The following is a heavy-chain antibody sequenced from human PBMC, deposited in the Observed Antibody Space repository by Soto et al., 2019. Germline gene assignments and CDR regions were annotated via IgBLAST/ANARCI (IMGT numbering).Heavy chain of an antibody. Sequence: QLQLQESGSGLVKPSQTLSLTCAVSGGSISSGGYSWSWIRQPPGKGLEWIGYIYHSGSTYYNPSLKSRVTISVDRYKNQFSLQLSSETAADTAVYYRARAIAAGYNWFDPCVHGTLVTVSS. V-gene: IGHV4-30-2*01. CDR3: ARAIAAGYNWFDP. D-gene: IGHD6-13*01. CDR2: IYHSGST. J-gene: IGHJ5*02. CDR1: GGSISSGGYS.